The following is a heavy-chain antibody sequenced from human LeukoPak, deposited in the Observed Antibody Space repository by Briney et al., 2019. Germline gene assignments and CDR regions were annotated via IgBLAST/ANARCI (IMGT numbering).Heavy chain of an antibody. Sequence: ASVKVSCKASGYTFTSYDINWVRQATGQGLEWMGWMNPNSGNTGSAQRFQGRVTMTRDTSRSTAYMELRSLTSEDTAVYYCARGPLVRLPSSFDPWGQGTLVTISS. CDR3: ARGPLVRLPSSFDP. CDR2: MNPNSGNT. CDR1: GYTFTSYD. D-gene: IGHD3-16*02. J-gene: IGHJ5*02. V-gene: IGHV1-8*01.